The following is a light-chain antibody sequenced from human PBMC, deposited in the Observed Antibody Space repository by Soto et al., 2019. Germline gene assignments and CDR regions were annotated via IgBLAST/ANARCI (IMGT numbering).Light chain of an antibody. V-gene: IGLV2-14*01. CDR1: SSDVGAYKY. CDR3: SSDTSSSTVV. Sequence: QSALTQPASVSGSPGQSITISCTGSSSDVGAYKYVSWYQQYRGKAPKLMIYKVTNRPSGVSNRFSGSKSGNTASLTISGLQAEDEADYYCSSDTSSSTVVFGGGTKLTVL. CDR2: KVT. J-gene: IGLJ3*02.